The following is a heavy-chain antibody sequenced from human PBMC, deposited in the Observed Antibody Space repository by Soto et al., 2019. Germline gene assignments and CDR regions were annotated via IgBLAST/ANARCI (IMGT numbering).Heavy chain of an antibody. Sequence: QLQLQESGPGLVKPSETLSLTCTVSGGSISSSTYYWGWIRQPPGKGLEWIGSINYSGNTYYNPSLKSRVTMSVDTSRYQFSLKLNSVTAADRGVYYLATRLSGSSSDCWGQVILVTDSS. V-gene: IGHV4-39*01. CDR1: GGSISSSTYY. D-gene: IGHD1-26*01. J-gene: IGHJ4*02. CDR2: INYSGNT. CDR3: ATRLSGSSSDC.